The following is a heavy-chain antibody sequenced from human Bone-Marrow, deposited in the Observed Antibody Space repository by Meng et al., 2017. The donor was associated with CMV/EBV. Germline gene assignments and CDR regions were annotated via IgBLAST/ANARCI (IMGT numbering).Heavy chain of an antibody. J-gene: IGHJ3*02. CDR3: ARVGYSGSYHDAFDI. CDR1: GGSISSGGYY. V-gene: IGHV4-31*03. CDR2: IYYSGST. D-gene: IGHD1-26*01. Sequence: SETLSLTCTVSGGSISSGGYYWSWIRQHPGKGLERIGYIYYSGSTYYNPSLKSRVTISVDTSKNQFSLKLSSVTAADTAVYYCARVGYSGSYHDAFDIWGQGTMVTVSS.